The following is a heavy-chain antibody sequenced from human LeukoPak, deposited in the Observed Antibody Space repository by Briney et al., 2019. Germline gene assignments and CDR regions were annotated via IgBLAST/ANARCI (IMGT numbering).Heavy chain of an antibody. CDR3: ASGQLWSHYDSSGYYVRPGAFDI. Sequence: SETLSLTCTVSGGSISSSSYYWGWIRQPPGKGLEWIGSIYYSGSTYYNPSLKSRVTISVDTSKNQFSLKLSSVTAADTAVYYCASGQLWSHYDSSGYYVRPGAFDIWGQGTMVTVSS. CDR1: GGSISSSSYY. V-gene: IGHV4-39*07. J-gene: IGHJ3*02. CDR2: IYYSGST. D-gene: IGHD3-22*01.